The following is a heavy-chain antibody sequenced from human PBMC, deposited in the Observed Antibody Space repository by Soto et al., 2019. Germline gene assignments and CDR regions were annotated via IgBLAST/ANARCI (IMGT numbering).Heavy chain of an antibody. Sequence: AASVKVSCKASGYTFTAYYMHWVRQAPGQGLEWMGWINPSSGTTNYAQKFQGRVTMTRDTSISTAYVELSSLRSDDTAIYYCARGRIAAAAYYFDYWGQGTLVTVSS. D-gene: IGHD6-13*01. CDR1: GYTFTAYY. V-gene: IGHV1-2*02. J-gene: IGHJ4*02. CDR2: INPSSGTT. CDR3: ARGRIAAAAYYFDY.